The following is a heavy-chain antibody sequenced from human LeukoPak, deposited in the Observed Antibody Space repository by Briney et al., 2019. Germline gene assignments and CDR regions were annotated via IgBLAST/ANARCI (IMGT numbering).Heavy chain of an antibody. CDR3: ARDEDTAMGHFQR. CDR2: INPNSGGT. D-gene: IGHD5-18*01. Sequence: ASVKVSCKASGYTFTGYYMHWVRQAPGQGLEWMGWINPNSGGTNYAQKFQGRVTMTRDTSISTAYMELSRLRSDDTAVYYCARDEDTAMGHFQRWGQGTLVTVSS. J-gene: IGHJ1*01. V-gene: IGHV1-2*02. CDR1: GYTFTGYY.